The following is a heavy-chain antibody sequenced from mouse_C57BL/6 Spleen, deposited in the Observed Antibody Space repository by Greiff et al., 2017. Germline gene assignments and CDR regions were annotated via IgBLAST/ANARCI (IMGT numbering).Heavy chain of an antibody. CDR1: GFNIKDDY. V-gene: IGHV14-4*01. J-gene: IGHJ2*01. D-gene: IGHD1-1*01. CDR3: ARSLYYDGSSYGDYFDY. Sequence: EVQLQQSGAELVRPGASVKLSCTASGFNIKDDYMHWVKQRPEQGLEWIGWIDPENGDTKYAPKFQGKATITADTSSNTAYRQLSSLTSEDTAVYYCARSLYYDGSSYGDYFDYWGQGTTLTVSS. CDR2: IDPENGDT.